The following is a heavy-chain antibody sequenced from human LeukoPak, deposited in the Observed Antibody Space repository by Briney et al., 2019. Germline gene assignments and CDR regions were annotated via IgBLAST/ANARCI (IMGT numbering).Heavy chain of an antibody. D-gene: IGHD3-22*01. CDR1: GFTFSSYA. Sequence: QPGGSLRLSRAASGFTFSSYAMSWVRQAPGTGLEWVSAISGSGGSTYYADSVKGRFTISRDNSKNTLYLQMNSLRAEDTAVYYCAKGPDSSGRTAGYWGQGTLVTVSS. CDR2: ISGSGGST. V-gene: IGHV3-23*01. J-gene: IGHJ4*02. CDR3: AKGPDSSGRTAGY.